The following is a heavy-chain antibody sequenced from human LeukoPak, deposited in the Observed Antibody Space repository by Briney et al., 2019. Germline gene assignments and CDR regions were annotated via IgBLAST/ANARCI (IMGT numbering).Heavy chain of an antibody. V-gene: IGHV3-23*01. D-gene: IGHD3-10*01. J-gene: IGHJ5*02. CDR2: ISGGGDAT. CDR3: ARVATGSYDWFDP. CDR1: TFIFSDYA. Sequence: GGSLRLSCAASTFIFSDYAMTWVRQAPGKGLEWVSTISGGGDATYYAHSVKGRFAVSRDNSKNTLYLQMNSLGAEDTAVYFCARVATGSYDWFDPWGQGTLVTVSS.